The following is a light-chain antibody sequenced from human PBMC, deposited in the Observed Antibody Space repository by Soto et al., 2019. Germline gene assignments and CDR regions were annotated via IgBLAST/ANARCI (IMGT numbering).Light chain of an antibody. CDR2: HDD. CDR1: KSGDKY. CDR3: QAWDSSTGVV. V-gene: IGLV3-1*01. Sequence: SYELTQPPSVSVSPGQTASISGSVDKSGDKYVCWYQQKPGQSPVLVIYHDDKRRSGISERWSGSNSGNTATLTISGTQALDEADYYCQAWDSSTGVVFGGGTEVAVL. J-gene: IGLJ2*01.